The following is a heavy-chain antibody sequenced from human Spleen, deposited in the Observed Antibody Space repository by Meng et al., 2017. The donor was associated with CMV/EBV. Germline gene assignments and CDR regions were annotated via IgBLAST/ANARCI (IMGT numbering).Heavy chain of an antibody. J-gene: IGHJ5*02. D-gene: IGHD3-3*01. V-gene: IGHV3-23*03. CDR2: IYNGGGTT. CDR3: ARAAARWSGSFNWFDP. CDR1: GFIFSSYA. Sequence: GGSLRLSCAASGFIFSSYAMSWVRQAPGKGLEWVSVIYNGGGTTYYVDFVKGRFTISRDNSKNTLYMQMNSLRAEDTAVYYCARAAARWSGSFNWFDPWGQGTLVTVSS.